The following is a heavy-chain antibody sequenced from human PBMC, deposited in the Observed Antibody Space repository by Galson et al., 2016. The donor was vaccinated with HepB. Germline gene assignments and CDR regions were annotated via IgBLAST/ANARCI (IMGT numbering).Heavy chain of an antibody. CDR2: ITSDGSST. CDR3: ARGRVSSTPFDP. D-gene: IGHD2-2*01. V-gene: IGHV3-74*01. CDR1: GFTFSNYW. J-gene: IGHJ5*02. Sequence: SLRLSCAASGFTFSNYWMHWVRQAPGKGLVWVSRITSDGSSTTYAESVKGRFTISRDNAKNTPYLQMNSLRAEDTAVYYCARGRVSSTPFDPWGQGTLVTVSS.